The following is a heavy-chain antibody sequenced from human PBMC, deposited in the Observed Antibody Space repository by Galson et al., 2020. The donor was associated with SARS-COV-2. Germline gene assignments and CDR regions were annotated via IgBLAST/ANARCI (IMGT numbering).Heavy chain of an antibody. CDR1: GNSISRSYYY. Sequence: ASETLSLTCTVSGNSISRSYYYWTWVRQRPGKGLEWIGDIFYTGNTYYNPSLESRVSMSIRTSENQFFLNLNSVTAADTAIYYCARNRVERYSGTRTHTNTFLYIMDVWGQGTTVTVTS. CDR3: ARNRVERYSGTRTHTNTFLYIMDV. CDR2: IFYTGNT. J-gene: IGHJ6*02. D-gene: IGHD1-1*01. V-gene: IGHV4-31*03.